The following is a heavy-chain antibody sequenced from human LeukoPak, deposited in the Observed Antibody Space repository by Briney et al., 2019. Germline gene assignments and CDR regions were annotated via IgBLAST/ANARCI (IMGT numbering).Heavy chain of an antibody. CDR1: GGSISPYY. Sequence: SETLSLTCSVSGGSISPYYWSWICQPPGKGLEWIGEINHSGSTNYNPSLKSRVTISVDTSKNQFSLKLSSVTAADTAVYYCARELPHGSGTWRRRYFDYWGQGTLVTVSS. V-gene: IGHV4-34*01. CDR2: INHSGST. J-gene: IGHJ4*02. D-gene: IGHD6-13*01. CDR3: ARELPHGSGTWRRRYFDY.